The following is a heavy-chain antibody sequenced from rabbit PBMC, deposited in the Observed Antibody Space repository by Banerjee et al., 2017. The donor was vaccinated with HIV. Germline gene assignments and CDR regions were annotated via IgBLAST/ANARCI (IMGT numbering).Heavy chain of an antibody. J-gene: IGHJ3*01. V-gene: IGHV1S40*01. Sequence: QSLEESGGGLVTPGGSLTLTCTASGFSFSSSYWICWVRQAPGKGLEWIGCIDSGRGTIYFANWAKGRFTISKASSTVTLQMTSLTAADTATYFCTRDYGGASPLWGQGTLVTV. D-gene: IGHD2-1*01. CDR2: IDSGRGTI. CDR3: TRDYGGASPL. CDR1: GFSFSSSYW.